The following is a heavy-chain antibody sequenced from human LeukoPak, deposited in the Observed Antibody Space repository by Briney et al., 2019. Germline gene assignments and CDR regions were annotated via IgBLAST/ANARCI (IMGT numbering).Heavy chain of an antibody. CDR3: AREAGVAAAVHFDY. CDR2: IYNSGST. Sequence: SETLSLTCTASGGSISNYYWSWIRQPPGKGLEWIGYIYNSGSTSYNPSLKSRVTISVDTSKNQFSLKLTSVTTADTAVYYCAREAGVAAAVHFDYWGQGSLVTVSS. J-gene: IGHJ4*02. CDR1: GGSISNYY. D-gene: IGHD6-13*01. V-gene: IGHV4-59*01.